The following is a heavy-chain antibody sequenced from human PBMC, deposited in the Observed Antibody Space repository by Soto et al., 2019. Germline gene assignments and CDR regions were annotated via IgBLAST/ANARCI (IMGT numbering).Heavy chain of an antibody. J-gene: IGHJ4*02. CDR2: IRGSGGST. CDR3: AKDQSYCSSTSCYGSFDY. V-gene: IGHV3-23*01. CDR1: GFTFSSYA. Sequence: EVQLLESGGGLVQPGGSLRLSCAASGFTFSSYAMSWVRQAPGKGLEWVSAIRGSGGSTYYADSVKGRFTISRDNSKNTLYLQMNSLRAEDTAVYYCAKDQSYCSSTSCYGSFDYWGQGTLVTVSS. D-gene: IGHD2-2*01.